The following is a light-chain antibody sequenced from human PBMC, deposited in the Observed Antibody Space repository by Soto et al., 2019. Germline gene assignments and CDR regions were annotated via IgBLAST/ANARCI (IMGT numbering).Light chain of an antibody. CDR3: LLRRT. J-gene: IGKJ1*01. CDR2: GAS. V-gene: IGKV3-20*01. CDR1: QSVSNNY. Sequence: IVLTISLGTLSLTPGERATLSCRASQSVSNNYLAWYQQKPGQAPRLLIYGASNRATGIPDRFSGSGSGTDFILTINRLEPQDFAVYSSLLRRTFAEGSMVDIK.